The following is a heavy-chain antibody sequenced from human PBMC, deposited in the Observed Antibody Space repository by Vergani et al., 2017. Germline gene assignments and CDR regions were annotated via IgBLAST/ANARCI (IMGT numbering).Heavy chain of an antibody. CDR3: ARGFVETSRPRLYYYYYMDV. D-gene: IGHD2-21*01. CDR1: GRSISSYY. CDR2: IYYSGST. Sequence: QVQLQESGPGLVKPSETLSLTCTVSGRSISSYYWSWIRQPPGKGLEWIGYIYYSGSTNYNPSLKSRVTISVDTSKNQFSLKLSSVTAADTAVYYCARGFVETSRPRLYYYYYMDVWGKGTTVTVSS. J-gene: IGHJ6*03. V-gene: IGHV4-59*01.